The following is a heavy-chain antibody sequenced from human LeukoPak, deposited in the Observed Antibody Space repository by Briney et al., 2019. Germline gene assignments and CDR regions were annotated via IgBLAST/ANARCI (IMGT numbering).Heavy chain of an antibody. J-gene: IGHJ4*02. V-gene: IGHV3-23*01. CDR2: IRGSGEST. Sequence: AGGSLRLSCAASGFIFNTYAMSWVRQAPGKGLEWVSTIRGSGESTHYADSVQGRFTISRGNSLYTVYLQMDSLRGDDTAVYYCAKDRIAYTTSPGELSHWGQGTLVIVSS. CDR3: AKDRIAYTTSPGELSH. CDR1: GFIFNTYA. D-gene: IGHD3-10*01.